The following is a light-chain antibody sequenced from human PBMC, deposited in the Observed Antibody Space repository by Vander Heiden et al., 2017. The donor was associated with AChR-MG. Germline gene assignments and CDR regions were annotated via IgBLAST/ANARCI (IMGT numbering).Light chain of an antibody. CDR1: QDISSA. CDR3: QQSSSYPLT. J-gene: IGKJ4*01. V-gene: IGKV1-13*02. CDR2: DAS. Sequence: AIQMTQSPSSLSASVGDRVTITCRASQDISSALIWYQQKPGKVPKVLIYDASSLGSGVPSRFSGSGSGTEFTLTISSLQPEDFATYHCQQSSSYPLTFGGGTKVEIK.